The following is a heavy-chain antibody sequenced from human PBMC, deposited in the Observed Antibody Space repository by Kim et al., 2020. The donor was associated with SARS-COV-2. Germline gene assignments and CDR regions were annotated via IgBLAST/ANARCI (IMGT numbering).Heavy chain of an antibody. V-gene: IGHV3-21*01. Sequence: GGSLRLSCAASEFTFSSYYMNWVRQAPGKGLEWVSTISRNSDYIYYAESVEGRFTISRDNAKNSVYLQMNSLRVDDTAMYYCARELSLGRPWGFDYWGKG. J-gene: IGHJ4*02. D-gene: IGHD1-26*01. CDR2: ISRNSDYI. CDR1: EFTFSSYY. CDR3: ARELSLGRPWGFDY.